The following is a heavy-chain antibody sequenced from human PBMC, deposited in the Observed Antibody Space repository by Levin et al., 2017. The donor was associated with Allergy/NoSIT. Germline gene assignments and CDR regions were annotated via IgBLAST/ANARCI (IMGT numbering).Heavy chain of an antibody. J-gene: IGHJ4*02. CDR2: IYHTGAT. Sequence: SQTLSLTCTVSGDSLSSGDYYWTWIRQPPGQGLEWIGYIYHTGATYFNPSLQTRLTMSVDTSKNQFSLNLNSVTVADTAVYYCGRGNRGIDYWGQGTLVTVSS. CDR1: GDSLSSGDYY. V-gene: IGHV4-30-4*01. CDR3: GRGNRGIDY.